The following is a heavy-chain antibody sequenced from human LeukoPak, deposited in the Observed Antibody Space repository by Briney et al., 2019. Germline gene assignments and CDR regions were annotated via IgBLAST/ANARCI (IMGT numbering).Heavy chain of an antibody. Sequence: PGGSLRLSCAASGFTFSDYYMSWIRQAPGKGLEWVSAISGSGDGTYYADSVKGRFTISRDNSKNTLYLQMNSLRAEDTAVYYCAKGGWVGYCSSTSCYWGFDYWGQGTLVTVSS. CDR2: ISGSGDGT. D-gene: IGHD2-2*01. V-gene: IGHV3-23*01. CDR3: AKGGWVGYCSSTSCYWGFDY. J-gene: IGHJ4*02. CDR1: GFTFSDYY.